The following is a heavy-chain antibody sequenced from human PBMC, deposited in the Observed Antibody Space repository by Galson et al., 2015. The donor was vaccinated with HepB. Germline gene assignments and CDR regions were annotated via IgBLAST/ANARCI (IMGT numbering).Heavy chain of an antibody. CDR3: ARGRGRIDFVVVPAAMRWPLDYYYYYGMDV. CDR1: GYTFTSYG. V-gene: IGHV1-18*01. D-gene: IGHD2-2*01. Sequence: SVKVSCKASGYTFTSYGISWVRQAPGQGLEWMGWISAYNGNTNYAQKLQGRVTMTTDTSTSTAYMELRSLRSDDTAVYYCARGRGRIDFVVVPAAMRWPLDYYYYYGMDVWGQGTTVTVSS. CDR2: ISAYNGNT. J-gene: IGHJ6*02.